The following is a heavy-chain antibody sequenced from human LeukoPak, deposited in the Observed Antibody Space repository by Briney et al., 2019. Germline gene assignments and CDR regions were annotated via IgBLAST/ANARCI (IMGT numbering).Heavy chain of an antibody. D-gene: IGHD3-22*01. CDR2: IYYSGST. CDR1: GGSIGTYY. J-gene: IGHJ4*02. CDR3: ARVIDPGYYYDSSGYYFDY. Sequence: SQTLSLTCTVSGGSIGTYYWSWIRQPAGKGLEWIGYIYYSGSTNYNPSLKSRVTISVDTSKNQFSLKLSSVTAADTAVYYCARVIDPGYYYDSSGYYFDYWGQGTLVTVSS. V-gene: IGHV4-59*01.